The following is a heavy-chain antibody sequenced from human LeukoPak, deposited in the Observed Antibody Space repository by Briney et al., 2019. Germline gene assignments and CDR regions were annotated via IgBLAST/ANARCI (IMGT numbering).Heavy chain of an antibody. Sequence: ASVKASCKASGYTFTSYGISWVRQAPGQGLEWMGWISAYNGNTNYAQKLQGRVTMTTDTSTSTAYMELRSLRSDDTAVYYCARDRSGYCSGGSCYSYNWFDPWGRGTLVTVSS. V-gene: IGHV1-18*01. CDR1: GYTFTSYG. CDR2: ISAYNGNT. CDR3: ARDRSGYCSGGSCYSYNWFDP. D-gene: IGHD2-15*01. J-gene: IGHJ5*02.